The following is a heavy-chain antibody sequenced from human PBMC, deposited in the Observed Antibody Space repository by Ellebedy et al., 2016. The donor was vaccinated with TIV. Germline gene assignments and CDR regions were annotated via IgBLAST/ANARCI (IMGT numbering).Heavy chain of an antibody. CDR3: AREPRGLRYFDC. V-gene: IGHV4-31*11. CDR1: GGSFSGYY. D-gene: IGHD3-9*01. CDR2: IYYSGST. Sequence: SETLSLXCAVYGGSFSGYYWSWIRQHPGKGLEWIGYIYYSGSTYYNPSLKSRVTISVDTSKNQFSLKLSSVTAADTAVYYCAREPRGLRYFDCWGQGTLVTVSS. J-gene: IGHJ4*02.